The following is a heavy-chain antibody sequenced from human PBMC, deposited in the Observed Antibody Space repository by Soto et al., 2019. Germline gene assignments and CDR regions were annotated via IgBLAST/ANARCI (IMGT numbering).Heavy chain of an antibody. CDR1: RFTFSTYA. Sequence: GGSLRLSCAASRFTFSTYAMTWVRQAPGKGLEWVSGISGSDGRTYYADSVKGRFTISRDNYRNSLYLQMTRLRADDTAVYYCAKDHTRAWPYYFDYWRQGTLVTVSS. V-gene: IGHV3-23*01. CDR3: AKDHTRAWPYYFDY. CDR2: ISGSDGRT. D-gene: IGHD2-2*01. J-gene: IGHJ4*02.